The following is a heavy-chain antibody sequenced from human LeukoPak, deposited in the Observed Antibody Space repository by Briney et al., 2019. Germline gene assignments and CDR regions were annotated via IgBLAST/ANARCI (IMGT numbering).Heavy chain of an antibody. CDR1: GGSISSGGYY. D-gene: IGHD3-3*01. V-gene: IGHV4-31*03. CDR3: ASLTRENTYYDFWSGYYRGEYYFDY. CDR2: IYYSGST. J-gene: IGHJ4*02. Sequence: PSETLSLTCTVSGGSISSGGYYWSWIRQHPGKGLEWIGYIYYSGSTYYNPSLKSRVTISVDTSKNQFSLKLSSVTAADTAVYYCASLTRENTYYDFWSGYYRGEYYFDYWGREPWSPSPQ.